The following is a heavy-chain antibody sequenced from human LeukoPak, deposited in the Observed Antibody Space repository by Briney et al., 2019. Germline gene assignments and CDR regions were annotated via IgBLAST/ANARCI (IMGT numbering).Heavy chain of an antibody. D-gene: IGHD6-19*01. CDR2: ISYDGSNK. V-gene: IGHV3-30-3*01. CDR3: ARDLGRSEQWLAFDY. CDR1: GFTFSSYA. Sequence: GGSLRLSCAASGFTFSSYAMHWVRQAPGKGLEWVAVISYDGSNKYYADSVKGRFTISRDNSKNTLYLQMNSLRAEDTAVYYCARDLGRSEQWLAFDYWGQGTLVTVSS. J-gene: IGHJ4*02.